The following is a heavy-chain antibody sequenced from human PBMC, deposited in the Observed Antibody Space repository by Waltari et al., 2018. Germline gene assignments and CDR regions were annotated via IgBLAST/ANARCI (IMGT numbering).Heavy chain of an antibody. CDR3: ARCWGMADETRFDL. CDR2: IYSGGTT. D-gene: IGHD2-8*01. J-gene: IGHJ4*01. CDR1: GFSVSNNY. Sequence: EVQLLESGGALIQPGGSLRLSCAVSGFSVSNNYMTWVRQPPGKGLEWVAIIYSGGTTYYADSLKGRFTISRDNSNNTLYLQMHSLRAEDTAVYYCARCWGMADETRFDLWGHGTLVTVSS. V-gene: IGHV3-53*01.